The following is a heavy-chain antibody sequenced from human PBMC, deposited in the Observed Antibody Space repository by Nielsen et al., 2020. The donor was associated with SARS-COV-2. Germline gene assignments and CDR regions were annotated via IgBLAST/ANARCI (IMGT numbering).Heavy chain of an antibody. CDR3: ARTPILTGYYNHGHYYYGMDV. D-gene: IGHD3-9*01. CDR1: GGSISSSNW. CDR2: IFHTGST. Sequence: SETLSLTCAVSGGSISSSNWWNWVRQAPGKGLEWIGEIFHTGSTTYNPSLKSRVTISVDTSKNQFSLKLSSVTAADTAVYYCARTPILTGYYNHGHYYYGMDVWGQGTTVTVSS. J-gene: IGHJ6*02. V-gene: IGHV4-4*02.